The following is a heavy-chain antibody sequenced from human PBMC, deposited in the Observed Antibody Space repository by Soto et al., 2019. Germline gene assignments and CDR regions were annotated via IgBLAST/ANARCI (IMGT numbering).Heavy chain of an antibody. D-gene: IGHD6-19*01. V-gene: IGHV4-39*01. Sequence: QLQLQESGPGLVKPSETLSLTCPGAGGSISSSSYYWGWIRQPPGKGLEWVGSIYYSGSTYYNPSLKSRVTISVDTSKNQFTLKLSSVTAADTAVYYCARQEQWLVYGMDVWGQGTTVTVSS. CDR3: ARQEQWLVYGMDV. CDR1: GGSISSSSYY. CDR2: IYYSGST. J-gene: IGHJ6*02.